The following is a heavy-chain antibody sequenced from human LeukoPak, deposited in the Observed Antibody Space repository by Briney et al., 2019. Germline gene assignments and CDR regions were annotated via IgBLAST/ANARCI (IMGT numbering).Heavy chain of an antibody. V-gene: IGHV1-2*02. CDR2: INPNSGDT. CDR1: GYTFISYY. D-gene: IGHD2-21*02. J-gene: IGHJ4*02. CDR3: ARVGCGGGDCYYLFDY. Sequence: ASVKVSCKASGYTFISYYIHWVRQAPGQGLGWMGWINPNSGDTKYAQKFQGRVTMTRDTSISTVYMELSSLSSDDTAVYYCARVGCGGGDCYYLFDYWGQGTLVPVSS.